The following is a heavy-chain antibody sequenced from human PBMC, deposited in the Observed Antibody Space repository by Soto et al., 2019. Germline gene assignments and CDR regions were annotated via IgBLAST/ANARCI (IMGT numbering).Heavy chain of an antibody. CDR2: ISYDGSNK. Sequence: QVQLVESGGGVVQPGRSLRLSCAASGFTFSSYGMHWVRQAPGKGLAWVAVISYDGSNKYYADSVKGRFTISRDNSKKTLYVQMNSLRAEHTAVYYCAKVGINCSGGSRHDYWGQGTLVTVSS. J-gene: IGHJ4*02. CDR3: AKVGINCSGGSRHDY. D-gene: IGHD2-15*01. V-gene: IGHV3-30*18. CDR1: GFTFSSYG.